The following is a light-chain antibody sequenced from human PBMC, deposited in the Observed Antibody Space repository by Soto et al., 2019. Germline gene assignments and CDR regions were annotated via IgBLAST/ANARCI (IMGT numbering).Light chain of an antibody. Sequence: DIQMTQSPSSVSASVGDRVTITCRASQGISTWLAWFQQKPGKAPKLLIAAASKLQSGVPSRFIGSGSGTDFTLTINSLQPEDFATYYCQQTNSCPLTFGGGTKVDIK. CDR2: AAS. V-gene: IGKV1D-12*01. CDR3: QQTNSCPLT. J-gene: IGKJ4*01. CDR1: QGISTW.